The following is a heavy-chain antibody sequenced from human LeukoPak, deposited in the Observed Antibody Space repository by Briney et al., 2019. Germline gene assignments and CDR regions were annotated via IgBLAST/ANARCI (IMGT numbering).Heavy chain of an antibody. D-gene: IGHD3-22*01. CDR2: VSAYNGNT. CDR3: ARGGSSGIYGMDV. CDR1: GFTFTSYG. Sequence: GASVKVSCKASGFTFTSYGFTWVRQAPGQGLEWMGWVSAYNGNTNYAQKFQGRVTMTTDTSTSTVHMELRSLRSDDTAVYYCARGGSSGIYGMDVWGQGTTVTVSS. J-gene: IGHJ6*02. V-gene: IGHV1-18*01.